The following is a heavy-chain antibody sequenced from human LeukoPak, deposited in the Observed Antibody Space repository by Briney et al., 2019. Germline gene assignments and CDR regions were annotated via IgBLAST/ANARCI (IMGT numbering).Heavy chain of an antibody. Sequence: ASVKVSCKASGGTFSSYAISWVRQAPGQGLEWMGGIIPIFGTANYAQKFQGRVTITADKSTSTAYMELSSLRSEDTAVYYCATSQEDILTGYPEYYYMDVWGKGTTVTVSS. J-gene: IGHJ6*03. CDR3: ATSQEDILTGYPEYYYMDV. CDR1: GGTFSSYA. V-gene: IGHV1-69*06. CDR2: IIPIFGTA. D-gene: IGHD3-9*01.